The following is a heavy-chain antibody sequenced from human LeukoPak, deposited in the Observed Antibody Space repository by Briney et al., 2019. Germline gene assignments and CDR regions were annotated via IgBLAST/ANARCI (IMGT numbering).Heavy chain of an antibody. J-gene: IGHJ4*02. CDR2: MNPNSGNT. CDR3: ARVLMRTVTPPGY. V-gene: IGHV1-8*01. D-gene: IGHD4-4*01. CDR1: GYTFTSYD. Sequence: ASVKVSCKASGYTFTSYDINRVRQATGQGLEWMGWMNPNSGNTGYAQKFQGRVTMTRNTSISTAYMELSSLRSEDTAVYYCARVLMRTVTPPGYWGQGTLVTVSS.